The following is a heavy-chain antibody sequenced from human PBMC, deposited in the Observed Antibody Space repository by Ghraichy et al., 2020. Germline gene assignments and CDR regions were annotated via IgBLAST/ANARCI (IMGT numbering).Heavy chain of an antibody. J-gene: IGHJ6*02. D-gene: IGHD1-26*01. CDR1: GGSISSGGNS. CDR3: ARAREGSMDV. CDR2: IFHSGST. V-gene: IGHV4-30-2*01. Sequence: SETLSLTCAVSGGSISSGGNSGGWTGQPPGKGLEWIGYIFHSGSTYYNPSPKSRVTISVDRSKNQFSLKLSSVTAADTAVYYCARAREGSMDVWGQGTTVTVSS.